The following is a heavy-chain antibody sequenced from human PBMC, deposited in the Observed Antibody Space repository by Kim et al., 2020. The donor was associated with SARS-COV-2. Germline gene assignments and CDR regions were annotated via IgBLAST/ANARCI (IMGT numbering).Heavy chain of an antibody. V-gene: IGHV3-64*01. D-gene: IGHD3-10*01. J-gene: IGHJ2*01. Sequence: GGSLRLSCAASGFIFSAYAMHWVRQVPGKGLEYVSAINSNGGSTYYANSVKGRFTISRDNSKNTLYLQMGSLRAEDMAVYYCARDQNYGSGSYYNFLWYFDVWGRGTLVTVSS. CDR1: GFIFSAYA. CDR3: ARDQNYGSGSYYNFLWYFDV. CDR2: INSNGGST.